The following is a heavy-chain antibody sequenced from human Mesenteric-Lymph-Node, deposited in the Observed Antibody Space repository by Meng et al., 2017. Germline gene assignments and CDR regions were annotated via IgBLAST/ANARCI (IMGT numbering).Heavy chain of an antibody. D-gene: IGHD6-13*01. CDR1: GGSISRYY. Sequence: SETLSLTCIVSGGSISRYYWSWIRQPPGKGLEWIGYIYYSGSTNYNPSFKSRVTISVDTSKNQLSLKLSSVTAADTAVYYCARDLTGVAAAWDYWGQGTLVTVSS. CDR3: ARDLTGVAAAWDY. V-gene: IGHV4-59*12. J-gene: IGHJ4*02. CDR2: IYYSGST.